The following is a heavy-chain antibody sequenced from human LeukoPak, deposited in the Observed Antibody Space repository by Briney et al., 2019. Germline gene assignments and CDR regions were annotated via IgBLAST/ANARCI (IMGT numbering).Heavy chain of an antibody. CDR3: ARGGGYSSGWSRTRKINWFDP. J-gene: IGHJ6*04. V-gene: IGHV4-34*01. CDR2: INHSGST. D-gene: IGHD6-19*01. CDR1: GGSFSGYY. Sequence: PSETLSLTCAVYGGSFSGYYWSWIRQPPGKGLEWIGEINHSGSTNYNPSLKSRVTISVDTSKNQFSLKLSSVTAADTAVYYCARGGGYSSGWSRTRKINWFDPWGKGTTVTVSP.